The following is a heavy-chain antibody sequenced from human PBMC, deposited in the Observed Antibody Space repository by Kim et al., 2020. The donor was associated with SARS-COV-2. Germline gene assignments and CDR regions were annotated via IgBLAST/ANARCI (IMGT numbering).Heavy chain of an antibody. CDR3: ARGYSNPLIVYYYGMDV. Sequence: SVKVSCKASGGTFSSYAISWVRQAPGQGLEWMGGIIPIFGTANYAQKFQGRVTITADESTSTAYMELSSLRSEDTAVYYCARGYSNPLIVYYYGMDVWGQGTTVTVSS. D-gene: IGHD4-4*01. V-gene: IGHV1-69*13. CDR2: IIPIFGTA. CDR1: GGTFSSYA. J-gene: IGHJ6*02.